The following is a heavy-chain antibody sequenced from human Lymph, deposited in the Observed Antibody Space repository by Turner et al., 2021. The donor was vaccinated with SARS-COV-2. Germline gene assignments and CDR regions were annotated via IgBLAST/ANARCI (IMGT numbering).Heavy chain of an antibody. D-gene: IGHD6-19*01. V-gene: IGHV4-34*01. CDR1: GGSFSDYY. J-gene: IGHJ6*02. CDR2: INHSGST. CDR3: ARVVIAVAGTYPFQVYYYYGMDV. Sequence: QVQLQQWGAGLLKPSETLSLTCAVDGGSFSDYYWSWIRQPPGKGLEWMGEINHSGSTNYNPSLKSRVTISVDTSKNQFSLKLNTVTAADTAVYYCARVVIAVAGTYPFQVYYYYGMDVWGQGTTVTVSS.